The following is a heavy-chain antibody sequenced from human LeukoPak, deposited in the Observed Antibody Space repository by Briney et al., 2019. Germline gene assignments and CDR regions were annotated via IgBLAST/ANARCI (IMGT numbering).Heavy chain of an antibody. V-gene: IGHV3-53*01. CDR3: AGGGRYFICSDT. CDR1: GFTLSSNY. CDR2: IYSGGST. J-gene: IGHJ3*02. Sequence: RGSLRLSCADPGFTLSSNYMRWVRQAPGKGLEWVSIIYSGGSTVYTVSVKGRFAISTENSKTTPYLHMKRMRAEATTVYYSAGGGRYFICSDTCGQGTMVTVSS. D-gene: IGHD6-19*01.